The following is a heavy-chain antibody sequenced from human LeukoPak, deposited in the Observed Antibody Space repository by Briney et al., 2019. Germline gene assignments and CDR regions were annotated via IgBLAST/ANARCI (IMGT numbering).Heavy chain of an antibody. CDR1: GGSISSYY. D-gene: IGHD2-8*01. V-gene: IGHV4-59*01. Sequence: SETLSLTCTVSGGSISSYYWSWIRQPPGKRLEWIGYIYYSGSTNYNPSLKSRVTISVDTSKNQFSLKLSSVTAADTAVYYCARSYCSNGVCQLDYWGQGTLVTVSS. CDR2: IYYSGST. J-gene: IGHJ4*02. CDR3: ARSYCSNGVCQLDY.